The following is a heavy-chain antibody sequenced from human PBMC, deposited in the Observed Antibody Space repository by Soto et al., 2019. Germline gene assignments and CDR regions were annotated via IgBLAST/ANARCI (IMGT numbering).Heavy chain of an antibody. CDR3: ASRSYDSSGYYAVPIPFDY. CDR2: IIPIFGTA. Sequence: GASVKVSCKASGGTFSSYAISWVRQAPGQGLEWMGGIIPIFGTANYAQKFQGRVTITANKSTSTAYMELSSLRSEDTAVYYCASRSYDSSGYYAVPIPFDYWGQGTLVTVSS. CDR1: GGTFSSYA. V-gene: IGHV1-69*06. D-gene: IGHD3-22*01. J-gene: IGHJ4*02.